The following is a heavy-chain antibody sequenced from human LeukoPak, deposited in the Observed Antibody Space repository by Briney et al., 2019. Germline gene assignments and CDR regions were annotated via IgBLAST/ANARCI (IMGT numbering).Heavy chain of an antibody. CDR3: ARDRLQSGSDY. Sequence: GGSLRLSCAASGFIFRNYGMHWVRQAPGKGLEWVSSISSSSSYIYYADSVKGRFTISRDNAKNSLYLQMNSLRAEDTAVYYCARDRLQSGSDYWGQGTLVTVSS. V-gene: IGHV3-21*01. CDR2: ISSSSSYI. J-gene: IGHJ4*02. D-gene: IGHD2-15*01. CDR1: GFIFRNYG.